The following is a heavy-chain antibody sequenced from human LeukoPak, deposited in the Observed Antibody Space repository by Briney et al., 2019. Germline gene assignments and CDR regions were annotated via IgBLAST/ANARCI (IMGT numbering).Heavy chain of an antibody. D-gene: IGHD7-27*01. CDR2: ISYDASNK. V-gene: IGHV3-30*14. J-gene: IGHJ4*02. CDR3: ARDANWGSTDY. CDR1: GFTFNTYA. Sequence: PGRSLRLSCAASGFTFNTYAMHWVRQAPGKGREWVAVISYDASNKFYADSVKGRFTISRDNSKNTLYLQMNSLRDEDTAVYYCARDANWGSTDYWGQGTLVIVSS.